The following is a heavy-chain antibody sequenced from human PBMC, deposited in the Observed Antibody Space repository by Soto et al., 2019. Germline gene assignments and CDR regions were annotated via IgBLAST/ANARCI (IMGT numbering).Heavy chain of an antibody. CDR3: ASIPPSAVGATTEVDY. Sequence: PGGSLRLSCAASGFTFSSNSMHWVRQAPGKGLEWLSSISMRSDYMNYADSVKGRFTVSRDNAKSSLYLQMNSLRAEDTAVYYCASIPPSAVGATTEVDYWGQGTLVTVS. CDR1: GFTFSSNS. CDR2: ISMRSDYM. D-gene: IGHD1-26*01. J-gene: IGHJ4*02. V-gene: IGHV3-21*01.